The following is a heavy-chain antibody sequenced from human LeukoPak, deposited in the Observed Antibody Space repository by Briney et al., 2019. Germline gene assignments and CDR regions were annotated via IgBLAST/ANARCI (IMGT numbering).Heavy chain of an antibody. Sequence: SVKVSCKASGGTFSSYAISWVRQAPGQGLEWMGRIIPIFGTANYAQKFQGRVTITADESTSTAYMELSSLRSEDTAVYYCASTGGYCSSTSCYDGGDYYYYYMDVWGKGTTVTVSS. CDR1: GGTFSSYA. CDR3: ASTGGYCSSTSCYDGGDYYYYYMDV. D-gene: IGHD2-2*01. J-gene: IGHJ6*03. CDR2: IIPIFGTA. V-gene: IGHV1-69*15.